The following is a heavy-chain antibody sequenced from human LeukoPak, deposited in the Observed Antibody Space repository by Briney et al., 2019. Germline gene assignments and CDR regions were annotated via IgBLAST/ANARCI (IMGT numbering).Heavy chain of an antibody. CDR3: ARIYGSGTSFGYMDV. V-gene: IGHV4-4*09. Sequence: SETLSLTCTVAGGSISSNYWTWIRQSPGKRLEWIGYIYTSGSTTYNPSLKSRVTISRDTSNNQFSLKLSSVTAADTAVYYCARIYGSGTSFGYMDVWGKGTTVTVSS. D-gene: IGHD3-10*01. CDR1: GGSISSNY. CDR2: IYTSGST. J-gene: IGHJ6*03.